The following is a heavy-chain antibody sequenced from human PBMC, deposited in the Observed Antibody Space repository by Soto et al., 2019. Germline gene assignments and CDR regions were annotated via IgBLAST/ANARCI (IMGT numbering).Heavy chain of an antibody. CDR3: AREGTYYDILTIPY. CDR1: GGSISSGDYY. Sequence: SETLSLTCTVSGGSISSGDYYWSWIRQPPGKGLEWIGYIYYSGSTYYNPSLKSRVTISVDTSKNQFSLKLSSVTAADTAVYYCAREGTYYDILTIPYWGQGTLVTVS. V-gene: IGHV4-30-4*01. CDR2: IYYSGST. D-gene: IGHD3-9*01. J-gene: IGHJ4*02.